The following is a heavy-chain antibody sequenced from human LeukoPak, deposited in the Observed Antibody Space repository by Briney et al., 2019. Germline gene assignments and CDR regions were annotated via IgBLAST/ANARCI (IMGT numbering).Heavy chain of an antibody. CDR3: ARAPKLTGYYFDY. J-gene: IGHJ4*02. D-gene: IGHD2-15*01. V-gene: IGHV4-39*07. CDR1: GGSINSSSYY. Sequence: LETLSLTCTVSGGSINSSSYYWGWIRQPPGKGLEWIGSIYHSGSTYYNPSLKSRVTISVDRSKNQFSLKLSSVTAADTAVYYCARAPKLTGYYFDYWGQGTLVTVSS. CDR2: IYHSGST.